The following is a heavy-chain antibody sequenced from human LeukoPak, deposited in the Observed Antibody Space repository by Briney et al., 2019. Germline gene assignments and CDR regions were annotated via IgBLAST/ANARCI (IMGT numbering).Heavy chain of an antibody. CDR1: GGSISSGSYY. D-gene: IGHD3-9*01. J-gene: IGHJ3*02. CDR3: AKLYYDILTGYSPGAFDI. V-gene: IGHV4-61*02. Sequence: SETLSLTCTVSGGSISSGSYYWSWIRQPAGKGLEWIGRIYTSGSTNYNPSLKSRVTISVDTSKNQFSLKLSSVTAADTAVYYCAKLYYDILTGYSPGAFDIWGQGTMVTVSS. CDR2: IYTSGST.